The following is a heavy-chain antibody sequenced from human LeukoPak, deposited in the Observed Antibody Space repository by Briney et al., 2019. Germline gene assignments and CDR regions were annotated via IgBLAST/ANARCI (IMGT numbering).Heavy chain of an antibody. CDR3: ANTLGYCSSTSCGPFDY. D-gene: IGHD2-2*01. V-gene: IGHV1-69*05. Sequence: SVKVSCKASEGTFSSYAISWVRQAPGQGLEWMGGIIPIFGTANYAQKFQGRVTITTDESTSTAYMELSSLRSEDTAVYYCANTLGYCSSTSCGPFDYWGQGTLVTVSS. CDR2: IIPIFGTA. CDR1: EGTFSSYA. J-gene: IGHJ4*02.